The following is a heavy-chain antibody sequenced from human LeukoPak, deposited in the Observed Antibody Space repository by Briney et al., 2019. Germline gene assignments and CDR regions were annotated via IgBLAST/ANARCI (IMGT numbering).Heavy chain of an antibody. V-gene: IGHV3-30*03. CDR2: ISYDGSNK. CDR1: GFTFRNYG. Sequence: GGSLRLSCAAYGFTFRNYGMHWVRQAPGKGLEWVSIISYDGSNKYYADSVKGRFTISRDNSQSTLYLQMNSLRTEDTAIYFCATLRYGSGSYYADYWGQGTQVTVSS. J-gene: IGHJ4*02. D-gene: IGHD3-10*01. CDR3: ATLRYGSGSYYADY.